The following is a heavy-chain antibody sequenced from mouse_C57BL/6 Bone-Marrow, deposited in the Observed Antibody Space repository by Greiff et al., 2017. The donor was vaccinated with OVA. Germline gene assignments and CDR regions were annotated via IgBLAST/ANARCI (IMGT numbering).Heavy chain of an antibody. Sequence: VKLQESGAELVRPGTSVKVSCKASGYAFTNYLIEWVKQRPGQGLEWIGVINPGSGGTNYNEKFKGKATLTADKSSSTAYMQLSSLTSEDSAVYFCARRGTGTWFAYWGQGTLVTVSA. D-gene: IGHD4-1*01. V-gene: IGHV1-54*01. CDR2: INPGSGGT. CDR1: GYAFTNYL. CDR3: ARRGTGTWFAY. J-gene: IGHJ3*01.